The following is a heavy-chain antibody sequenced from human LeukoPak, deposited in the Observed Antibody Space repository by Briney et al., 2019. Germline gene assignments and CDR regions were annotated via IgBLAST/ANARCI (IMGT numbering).Heavy chain of an antibody. J-gene: IGHJ1*01. D-gene: IGHD2-15*01. CDR2: INPSGGST. CDR1: GYTFTSYY. CDR3: ARDLFPQYCSGGSCQYFQH. Sequence: ASVKVSCKASGYTFTSYYMHWVRQALGQGLEWMGIINPSGGSTSYAQKFQGRVTMTRDTSTSTVYMELSSLRSEDTAVYYCARDLFPQYCSGGSCQYFQHWGQGTLVTVSS. V-gene: IGHV1-46*01.